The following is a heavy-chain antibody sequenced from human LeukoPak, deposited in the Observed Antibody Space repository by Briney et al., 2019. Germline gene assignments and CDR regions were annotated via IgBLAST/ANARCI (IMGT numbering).Heavy chain of an antibody. CDR3: ARVTGGDYFDF. V-gene: IGHV3-7*02. CDR2: IKQGGSEK. J-gene: IGHJ4*02. Sequence: GGSLRLSCAASGFTFSSYWMSWVRQAPGKGLEWVANIKQGGSEKFYVDSVKGRFTISRDNDKNSLCLQMNSLRAEDAAVYYCARVTGGDYFDFWGQGTLVTVSS. CDR1: GFTFSSYW. D-gene: IGHD7-27*01.